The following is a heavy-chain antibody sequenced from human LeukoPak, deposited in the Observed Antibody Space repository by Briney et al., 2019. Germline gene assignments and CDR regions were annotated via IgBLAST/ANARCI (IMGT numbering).Heavy chain of an antibody. Sequence: PSETLSLTCIVSGDSISNSGGSWGWIRQPPGKGLEWIGTMPYDENVADNEIPSYNPSLKSRVSISADTSKNQLSLKVNSVTAADTASYYCARLTLTVEGARGWFDAWGQGTLVIVSS. CDR1: GDSISNSGGS. CDR2: MPYDENVADNEIP. V-gene: IGHV4-39*01. CDR3: ARLTLTVEGARGWFDA. D-gene: IGHD3-22*01. J-gene: IGHJ5*02.